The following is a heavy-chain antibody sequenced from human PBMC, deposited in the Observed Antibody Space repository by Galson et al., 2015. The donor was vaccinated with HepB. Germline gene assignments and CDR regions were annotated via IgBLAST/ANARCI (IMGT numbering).Heavy chain of an antibody. CDR1: GYSFTSYW. Sequence: QSGAEVKKPGESLKISCKGSGYSFTSYWIGWVRQMPGKGLEWMGIIYPGDSDTRYSPSFQGQVTISADKSISTAYLQRSSLKASDTAMYYCARRNYDLGDCSSTSCNGYFDLWGRGTLVTVSS. V-gene: IGHV5-51*01. J-gene: IGHJ2*01. D-gene: IGHD2-2*01. CDR3: ARRNYDLGDCSSTSCNGYFDL. CDR2: IYPGDSDT.